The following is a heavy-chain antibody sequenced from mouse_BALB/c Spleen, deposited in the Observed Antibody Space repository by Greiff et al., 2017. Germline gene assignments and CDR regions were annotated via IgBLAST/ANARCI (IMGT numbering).Heavy chain of an antibody. Sequence: QVQLQQSGAELLKPGASVKISCKATGYTFSSYWIEWVKQRPGHGLEWIGEILPGSGSTNYNEKFKGKATFTADTSSNTAYMQLSSLTSEDSAVYYCAWGGQIERPGYYMDYWGQGTSVTVSS. CDR3: AWGGQIERPGYYMDY. V-gene: IGHV1-9*01. CDR2: ILPGSGST. J-gene: IGHJ4*01. D-gene: IGHD3-3*01. CDR1: GYTFSSYW.